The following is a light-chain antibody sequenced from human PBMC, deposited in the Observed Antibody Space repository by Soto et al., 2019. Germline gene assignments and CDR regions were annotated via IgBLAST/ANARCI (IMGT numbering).Light chain of an antibody. J-gene: IGKJ1*01. CDR3: LQHSSSRWT. CDR2: GAS. V-gene: IGKV3-20*01. Sequence: EIVWTQSPGNLSLSPGERATLSCRASQSVSSSYLAWYQQNRGQAPRLLIYGASRRYHGIPDRVGGSGSGTNLTVTIITLEPQVCSVYYCLQHSSSRWTFGQGTNLEIK. CDR1: QSVSSSY.